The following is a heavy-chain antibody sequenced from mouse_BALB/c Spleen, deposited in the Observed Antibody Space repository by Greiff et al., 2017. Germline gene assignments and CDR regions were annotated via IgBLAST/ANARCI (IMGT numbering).Heavy chain of an antibody. CDR3: ARVYGNGFAY. V-gene: IGHV5-6-5*01. D-gene: IGHD2-1*01. J-gene: IGHJ3*01. Sequence: DVKLVESGGGLVKPGGSLKLSCAASGFTFSSYAMSWVRQTPEKRLEWVASISSGGSTYYPDSVKGRFTISRDNARNILYLQMSSLRSEDTAMYYCARVYGNGFAYWGQGTLVTVSA. CDR2: ISSGGST. CDR1: GFTFSSYA.